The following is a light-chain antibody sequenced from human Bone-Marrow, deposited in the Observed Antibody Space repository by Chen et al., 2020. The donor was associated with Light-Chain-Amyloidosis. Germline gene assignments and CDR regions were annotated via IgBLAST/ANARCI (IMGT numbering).Light chain of an antibody. CDR1: QSVGSTY. Sequence: EMLLTQSPGTVSLSPGETATLSCRASQSVGSTYLAWYQQKPGQAPRLLIYGASSRATGIPDRFSGSGSGTDFTLTIRRLEPEDFAVYYCQQYGNSPQTFGQGTKVEIK. CDR2: GAS. CDR3: QQYGNSPQT. V-gene: IGKV3-20*01. J-gene: IGKJ1*01.